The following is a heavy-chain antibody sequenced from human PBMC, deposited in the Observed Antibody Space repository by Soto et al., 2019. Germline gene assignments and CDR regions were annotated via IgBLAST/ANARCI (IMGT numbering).Heavy chain of an antibody. D-gene: IGHD6-13*01. V-gene: IGHV3-30-3*01. CDR3: ARDRIAAAVDY. Sequence: QVQLVESGGGVVQPGRSLRLSCAASGFTFSSYAMHWVRQAPGKGLEWVAVISYDGSNKYYADSVKGRFTISRDNSKNTLYLQMNSLRAEDTAVYYCARDRIAAAVDYWGQGTLVTVSS. CDR2: ISYDGSNK. J-gene: IGHJ4*02. CDR1: GFTFSSYA.